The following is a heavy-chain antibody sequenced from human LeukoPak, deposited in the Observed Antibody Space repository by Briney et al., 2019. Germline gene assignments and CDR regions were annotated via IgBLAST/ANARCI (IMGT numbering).Heavy chain of an antibody. V-gene: IGHV4-61*08. CDR3: ARALMTTVTTGKDAFDI. CDR1: GGSISSGGYY. Sequence: SQTLSLTCTVSGGSISSGGYYWSWIRQPPGKGLEWIGYVYYTGSTNYNPSLKSRVTISEDKSKNQFSLKLSSVTAADTAVYYCARALMTTVTTGKDAFDIWGQGTMVTVSS. J-gene: IGHJ3*02. CDR2: VYYTGST. D-gene: IGHD4-11*01.